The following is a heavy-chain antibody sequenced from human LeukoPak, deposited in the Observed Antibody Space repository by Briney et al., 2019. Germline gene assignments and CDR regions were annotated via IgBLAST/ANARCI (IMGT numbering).Heavy chain of an antibody. CDR3: ARKVGYGYGIDI. Sequence: GGTLRLSSAASGFTLCRNDMSWVRQAPGKGLQWVSIIENGVSTYYAESVTGLLTISKDNSKNTRYLQMNSLRVEDTAVYYCARKVGYGYGIDIWGQGTMVTVSS. D-gene: IGHD4-17*01. J-gene: IGHJ3*02. V-gene: IGHV3-53*01. CDR1: GFTLCRND. CDR2: IENGVST.